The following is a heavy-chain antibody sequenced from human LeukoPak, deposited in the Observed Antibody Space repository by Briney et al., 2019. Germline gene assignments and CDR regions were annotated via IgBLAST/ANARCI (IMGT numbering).Heavy chain of an antibody. CDR1: GGSISSYY. V-gene: IGHV4-59*01. D-gene: IGHD4-23*01. J-gene: IGHJ5*02. CDR2: IYYSGST. CDR3: ARGSTVVTHNWFDP. Sequence: SGTLSLTCTVPGGSISSYYWSWIRQPPGKGLEWIGYIYYSGSTNYNPSLKSRVTISVDTSKNQFSLKLSSVTAADTAVYYCARGSTVVTHNWFDPWGQGTLVTVSS.